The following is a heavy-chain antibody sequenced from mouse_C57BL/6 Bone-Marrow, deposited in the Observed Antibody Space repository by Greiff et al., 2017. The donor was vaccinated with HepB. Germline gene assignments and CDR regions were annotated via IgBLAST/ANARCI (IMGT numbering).Heavy chain of an antibody. Sequence: EVKLMESEGGLVQPGSSMKLSCTASGFTFSDYYMAWVRQVPEKGLEWVANINYDGSSTYYLDSLKSRFIISRDNAKNILYLQMSSLKSEDTATYYCARSTPGFAYWGQGTLVTVSA. V-gene: IGHV5-16*01. CDR1: GFTFSDYY. CDR3: ARSTPGFAY. J-gene: IGHJ3*01. D-gene: IGHD2-1*01. CDR2: INYDGSST.